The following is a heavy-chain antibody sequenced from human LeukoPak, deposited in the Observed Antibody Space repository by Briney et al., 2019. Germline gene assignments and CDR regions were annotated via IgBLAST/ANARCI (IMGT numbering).Heavy chain of an antibody. D-gene: IGHD6-13*01. CDR3: ASTRIAAAGAPAYYFDN. CDR1: GDSISSRGYY. J-gene: IGHJ4*02. CDR2: IYYSGST. Sequence: ASQTLSLTCTVSGDSISSRGYYWSWTRQHPGKGLEWIGYIYYSGSTYYNPSLKSRLTLSVDTSKNQFSLKVNSVTAADTAVYYCASTRIAAAGAPAYYFDNWGQGTQVTVSS. V-gene: IGHV4-31*03.